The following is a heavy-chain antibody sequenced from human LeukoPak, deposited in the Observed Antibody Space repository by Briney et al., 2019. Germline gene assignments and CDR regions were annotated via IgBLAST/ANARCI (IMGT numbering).Heavy chain of an antibody. Sequence: PGGSLRLSCAASGFTFSSYSVNWVRQVPGKGLQWVSSISSSSSYIYYADSVKGRFTISRDNAKNSLYLQMNSLRAEDTAVYYCARDSILWFGELPSDYWGQGTLVTVSS. CDR3: ARDSILWFGELPSDY. J-gene: IGHJ4*02. V-gene: IGHV3-21*01. CDR2: ISSSSSYI. D-gene: IGHD3-10*01. CDR1: GFTFSSYS.